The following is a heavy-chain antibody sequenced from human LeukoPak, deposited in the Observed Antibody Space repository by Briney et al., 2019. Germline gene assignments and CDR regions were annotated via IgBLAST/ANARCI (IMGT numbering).Heavy chain of an antibody. J-gene: IGHJ4*02. V-gene: IGHV3-23*01. D-gene: IGHD6-19*01. CDR1: GFTFSSYA. CDR3: AKDRGEVAGTLDY. CDR2: ISGSGGIT. Sequence: GGSLTLSCAASGFTFSSYAMSWARHAPGKGLECVSAISGSGGITYYADSVKGRSTISRDNSKNTLYLQMNSLRAEDTAVYYCAKDRGEVAGTLDYWGQGTLVTVSS.